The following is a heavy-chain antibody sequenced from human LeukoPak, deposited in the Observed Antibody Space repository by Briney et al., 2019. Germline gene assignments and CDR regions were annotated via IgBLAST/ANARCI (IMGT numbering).Heavy chain of an antibody. J-gene: IGHJ4*02. V-gene: IGHV4-59*05. CDR1: GGSISSYY. Sequence: SETLSLTCTVSGGSISSYYWSWIRQPPGKGLEWIGSIYYSGSTYYNPSLKSRVTISVDTSKNQFSLKLSSVTAADTAVYYCARLDPSWELSGWIDYWGQGTLVTVSS. CDR3: ARLDPSWELSGWIDY. D-gene: IGHD1-26*01. CDR2: IYYSGST.